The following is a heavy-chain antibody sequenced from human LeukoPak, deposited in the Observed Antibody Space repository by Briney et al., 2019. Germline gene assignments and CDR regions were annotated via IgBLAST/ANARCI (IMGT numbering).Heavy chain of an antibody. J-gene: IGHJ2*01. V-gene: IGHV3-7*01. D-gene: IGHD2-15*01. CDR1: GFTFRTYW. Sequence: PGWSLRLSCAASGFTFRTYWMSWVRQAPGKGLEWVAKIKQDGSEKYYVDSVKGRFTISRDNAQNSLFLQMNSLRVEDTAVYYCVRTHKMEGCSTSGDSCDSMYRHFDLWGPGSLVTVSS. CDR2: IKQDGSEK. CDR3: VRTHKMEGCSTSGDSCDSMYRHFDL.